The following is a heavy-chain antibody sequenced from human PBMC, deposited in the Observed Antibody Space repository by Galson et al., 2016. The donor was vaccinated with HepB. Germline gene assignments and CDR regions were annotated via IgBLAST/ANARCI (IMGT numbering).Heavy chain of an antibody. J-gene: IGHJ6*02. CDR2: ISSGSSTI. CDR1: GFTFGSYW. V-gene: IGHV3-48*02. Sequence: SLRLSCAASGFTFGSYWMSWIRQAPGKGLEWVSYISSGSSTIYYGDSVKGRFTISRDNAKNSMYLQMNSLRDEDTAAYYCARVGSARRGGMDVWGQGTTVTVSS. D-gene: IGHD2-15*01. CDR3: ARVGSARRGGMDV.